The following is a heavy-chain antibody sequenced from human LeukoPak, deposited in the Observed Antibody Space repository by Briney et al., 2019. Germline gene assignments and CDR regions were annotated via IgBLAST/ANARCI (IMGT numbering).Heavy chain of an antibody. V-gene: IGHV3-21*01. D-gene: IGHD2-21*02. J-gene: IGHJ3*02. CDR1: GFTFSSYW. CDR2: ISGGSTYI. CDR3: ASHIVVVTPGAFDI. Sequence: GGSLRLSCAASGFTFSSYWMHWVRQAPGKGLEWVSSISGGSTYIYYADSVKGRFTISRDNSKNTLYLQMNSLRAEDTAVYYCASHIVVVTPGAFDIWGQGTMVTVSS.